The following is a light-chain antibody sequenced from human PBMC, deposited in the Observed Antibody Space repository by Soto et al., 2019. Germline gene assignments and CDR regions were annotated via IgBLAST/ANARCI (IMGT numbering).Light chain of an antibody. Sequence: DIQMTQSPSSLSASVGDRVTITCRASQGIRNDLGWYQQKPGKAPKRLIYAASSLQSGVPSRFSGSGFGTESTLTISSRQLHDFVTNYYLLHNTYPLTFGGGTKVEI. CDR3: LLHNTYPLT. CDR1: QGIRND. J-gene: IGKJ4*01. CDR2: AAS. V-gene: IGKV1-17*01.